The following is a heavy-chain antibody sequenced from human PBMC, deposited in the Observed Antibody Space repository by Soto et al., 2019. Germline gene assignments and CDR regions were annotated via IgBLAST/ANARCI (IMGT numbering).Heavy chain of an antibody. V-gene: IGHV3-74*01. CDR2: INSDGSST. CDR3: ARGPYYYDNVAYRPY. J-gene: IGHJ4*02. Sequence: EVQLVESGGGLVQPGGSLRLSCAASGFTFSSYWTHWVRQAPGKGLVWVSRINSDGSSTSYADSVKGRFTISRDNAKNTLYLQMNSLRAEDTAVYYCARGPYYYDNVAYRPYWGQGTLVTVSS. D-gene: IGHD3-22*01. CDR1: GFTFSSYW.